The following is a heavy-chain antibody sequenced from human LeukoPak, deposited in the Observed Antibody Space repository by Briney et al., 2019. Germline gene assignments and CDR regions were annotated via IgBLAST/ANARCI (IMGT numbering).Heavy chain of an antibody. V-gene: IGHV1-2*02. D-gene: IGHD3-3*01. J-gene: IGHJ4*02. CDR3: ARTPYDFWSGYLFDY. CDR1: GYTFTGYY. Sequence: ASVKVSCKAPGYTFTGYYMHWVRQAPGQGLEWMGWINPNSGGTNYAQKFQGRVTMTRDTSISTAYMELSRLRSDDTAVYYCARTPYDFWSGYLFDYWGQGTLVTVSS. CDR2: INPNSGGT.